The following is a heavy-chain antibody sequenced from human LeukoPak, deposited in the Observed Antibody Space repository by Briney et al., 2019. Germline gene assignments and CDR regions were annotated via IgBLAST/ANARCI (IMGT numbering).Heavy chain of an antibody. V-gene: IGHV3-7*01. CDR3: AKALGGYSSSWSYYYYMDV. Sequence: GGSLRLSCAASGFTFSSYWMSWVRQTPGKGLEWVANIKEDGSEKYYVDSVKGRFTISRDNAKKSLYLQMNSLRAEDTAVYYCAKALGGYSSSWSYYYYMDVWGKGTTVTVSS. CDR1: GFTFSSYW. D-gene: IGHD6-13*01. J-gene: IGHJ6*03. CDR2: IKEDGSEK.